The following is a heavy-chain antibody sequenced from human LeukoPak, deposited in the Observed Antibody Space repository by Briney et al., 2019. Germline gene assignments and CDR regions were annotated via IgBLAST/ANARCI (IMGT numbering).Heavy chain of an antibody. CDR1: GYTFTGYY. CDR2: INPNSGGT. CDR3: ARDGRGLWFGELYDWFDL. Sequence: ASVKVSCKASGYTFTGYYMHWVRQAPGQGLEWMGWINPNSGGTNYAQKFQGRVTMTRDTSISTAYMELSRLRSDDTAVYYCARDGRGLWFGELYDWFDLWGQGTLVTVSS. J-gene: IGHJ5*02. D-gene: IGHD3-10*01. V-gene: IGHV1-2*02.